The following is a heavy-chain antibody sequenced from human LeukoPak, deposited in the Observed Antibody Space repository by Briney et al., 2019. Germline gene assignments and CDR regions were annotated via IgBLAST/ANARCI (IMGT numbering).Heavy chain of an antibody. CDR1: GGTFSSYA. D-gene: IGHD5-24*01. V-gene: IGHV1-69*13. CDR2: IIPIFGTA. J-gene: IGHJ4*02. CDR3: ASGDGYYYPFDY. Sequence: ASVKVSCKASGGTFSSYAISWVRQAPGQGLEWMGGIIPIFGTANYAQKFQGRVTITADESTSTAYMELSSLRSEDTAVYYCASGDGYYYPFDYWGQGTLVTVSS.